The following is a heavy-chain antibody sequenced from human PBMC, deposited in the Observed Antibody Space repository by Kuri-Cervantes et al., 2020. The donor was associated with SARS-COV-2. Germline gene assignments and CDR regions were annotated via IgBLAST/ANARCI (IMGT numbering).Heavy chain of an antibody. Sequence: SETLSPTCTVSGGSISSYYWSWIRQPPGKGLEWIGYIYYIGSTNYNPSLKSRVTISVDTSKNQFSMKLSSVTAADTAVYYCARIAARQILVDWGQGTLVTVSS. J-gene: IGHJ4*02. D-gene: IGHD6-6*01. CDR2: IYYIGST. CDR3: ARIAARQILVD. V-gene: IGHV4-59*01. CDR1: GGSISSYY.